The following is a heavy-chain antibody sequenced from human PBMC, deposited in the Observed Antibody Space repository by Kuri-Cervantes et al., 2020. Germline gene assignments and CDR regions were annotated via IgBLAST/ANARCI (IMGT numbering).Heavy chain of an antibody. CDR1: GFTVSSNY. J-gene: IGHJ3*02. Sequence: GESLKISCAASGFTVSSNYMSWVRQAPGKGLEWVSVIYSGGSTYYADSVKGRFTISRHNSKNTLYLQMNSLRAEDTAVYYCARESLVQSILGAFDIWGQGIMVTVSS. CDR2: IYSGGST. CDR3: ARESLVQSILGAFDI. D-gene: IGHD3-3*01. V-gene: IGHV3-53*04.